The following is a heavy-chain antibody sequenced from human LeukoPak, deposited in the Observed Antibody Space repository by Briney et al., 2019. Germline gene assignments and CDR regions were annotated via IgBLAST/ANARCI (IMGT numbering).Heavy chain of an antibody. J-gene: IGHJ5*02. CDR3: ARVLTVTTPYIWFDP. V-gene: IGHV4-59*01. D-gene: IGHD4-17*01. CDR1: GGSISSYY. Sequence: PSETLSLTCTVSGGSISSYYWSWIRQPPGKGLEWIGYIYYSGSTNYNPSLKSRVTISVDTSKNQFSLKLSSVTAADTAVYYCARVLTVTTPYIWFDPWGQGTLVTVSS. CDR2: IYYSGST.